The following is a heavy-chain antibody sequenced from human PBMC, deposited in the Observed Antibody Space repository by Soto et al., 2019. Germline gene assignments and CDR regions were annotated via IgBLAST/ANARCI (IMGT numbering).Heavy chain of an antibody. J-gene: IGHJ6*03. CDR3: AKGRYEDCSSTSCYGPMDV. CDR2: IYYSGST. D-gene: IGHD2-2*01. CDR1: SGSISSGDSY. Sequence: QVQLQESGPGLVKPSQTLSLTCTVSSGSISSGDSYWSWIRQHPGKGLEWIGHIYYSGSTYYNQSLKSRVTISVDTSKNQFSLRRNSVTAADTAVYFCAKGRYEDCSSTSCYGPMDVWGKGTTVTVSS. V-gene: IGHV4-31*03.